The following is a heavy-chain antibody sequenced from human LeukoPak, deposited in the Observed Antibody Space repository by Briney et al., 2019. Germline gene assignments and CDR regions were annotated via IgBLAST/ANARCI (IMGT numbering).Heavy chain of an antibody. CDR2: IYSGGST. Sequence: GGSLRLSCAASGFTVSSNYMSWVRQAPGKGLEWVSVIYSGGSTYYADSVKGRFTISRDNSKNTLYLQMNSLRAEDTAVYYCASPRSRHQGGMAAAGTDYYYYGMDVWGQGTTVTVSS. CDR1: GFTVSSNY. J-gene: IGHJ6*02. CDR3: ASPRSRHQGGMAAAGTDYYYYGMDV. V-gene: IGHV3-53*01. D-gene: IGHD6-13*01.